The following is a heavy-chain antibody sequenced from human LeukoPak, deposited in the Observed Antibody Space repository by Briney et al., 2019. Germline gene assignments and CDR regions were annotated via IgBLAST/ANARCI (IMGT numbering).Heavy chain of an antibody. CDR1: GDTFTGSF. V-gene: IGHV1-2*02. CDR2: INSNTGGT. Sequence: GASVKVSCKASGDTFTGSFMQWVRQAPGQGLEWMGWINSNTGGTKFAQKFQGRVTMTRDTSISTAYMELSSLRSDDTAVYYCARADPVGYWGQGTQVTVSS. CDR3: ARADPVGY. J-gene: IGHJ4*02.